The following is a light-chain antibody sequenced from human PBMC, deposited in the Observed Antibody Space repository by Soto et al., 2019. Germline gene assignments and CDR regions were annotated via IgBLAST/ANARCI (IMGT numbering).Light chain of an antibody. CDR2: DAS. CDR3: QQYVNRPIFT. Sequence: DIQMTQSPSSLSASVGDRVTITCQASQDISIYLNWYQQKPGKAPKILIYDASNLETGVTSRFSGSGSGTNFTLTLSSLQPEDIAPYYCQQYVNRPIFTFGPGTKGDTK. V-gene: IGKV1-33*01. CDR1: QDISIY. J-gene: IGKJ3*01.